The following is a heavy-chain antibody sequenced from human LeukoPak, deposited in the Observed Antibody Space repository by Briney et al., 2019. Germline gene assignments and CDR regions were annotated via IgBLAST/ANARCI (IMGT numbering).Heavy chain of an antibody. J-gene: IGHJ4*02. Sequence: GGSLRLSCAASGFTFSSYGMHWVRQAPGKGLEWVAVIWYDGSNKYYADSVKGRFTISRDNSKNTLYLQMNSLRAEDTAVYYCAKDDSSGYYYFDYWGQGTPGHRLL. D-gene: IGHD3-22*01. V-gene: IGHV3-33*06. CDR3: AKDDSSGYYYFDY. CDR1: GFTFSSYG. CDR2: IWYDGSNK.